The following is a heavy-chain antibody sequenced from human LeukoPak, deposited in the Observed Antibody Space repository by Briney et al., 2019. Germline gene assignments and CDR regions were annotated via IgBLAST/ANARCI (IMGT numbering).Heavy chain of an antibody. CDR2: ISYDGSNK. V-gene: IGHV3-30*04. Sequence: PGRSLRLSCAASGFTFSSYAMHWVRQAPGKGLEWEAVISYDGSNKYYADSVKGRFTISRDNSKNTLYLQMNSLRAEDTAVYYCAGILAVAGTNWFDPWGEGTLVTVSS. CDR3: AGILAVAGTNWFDP. CDR1: GFTFSSYA. J-gene: IGHJ5*02. D-gene: IGHD6-19*01.